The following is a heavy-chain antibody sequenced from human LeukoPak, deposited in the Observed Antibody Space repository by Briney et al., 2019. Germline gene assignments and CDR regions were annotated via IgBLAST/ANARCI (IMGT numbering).Heavy chain of an antibody. CDR1: GFTFSSYW. D-gene: IGHD1-1*01. V-gene: IGHV3-23*01. J-gene: IGHJ4*02. Sequence: RPGGSLRLSCAASGFTFSSYWMSWVRQAPGKGLEWVSSISGSDGTTYYADSVKGRFTISRDNSKYTLSLQMNSLRTEDTAVYYCAKVDNWKYGHHDFWGQGTLVTVSS. CDR3: AKVDNWKYGHHDF. CDR2: ISGSDGTT.